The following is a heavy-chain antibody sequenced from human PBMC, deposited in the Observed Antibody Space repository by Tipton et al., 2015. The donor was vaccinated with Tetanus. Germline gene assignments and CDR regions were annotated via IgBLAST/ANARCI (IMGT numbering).Heavy chain of an antibody. V-gene: IGHV4-39*01. CDR2: IYSYSGST. Sequence: TLSLTCTVSGGSISSGTYYWNWIRQPPGQGLEWIGSIYSYSGSTLQNPSLKSRVTVSLDTSKNQFSLKLTSVTAADTAVYYCATTADNWFDPWGQGTLVTVSS. CDR1: GGSISSGTYY. J-gene: IGHJ5*02. CDR3: ATTADNWFDP. D-gene: IGHD6-25*01.